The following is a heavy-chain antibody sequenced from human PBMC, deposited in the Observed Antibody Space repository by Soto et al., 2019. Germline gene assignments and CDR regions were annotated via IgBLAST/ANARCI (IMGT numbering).Heavy chain of an antibody. CDR3: GSGQSRKKSGRLSLAP. J-gene: IGHJ5*02. CDR1: GGNFSGYS. CDR2: INSGGSS. Sequence: SETLSLTCDVYGGNFSGYSWNWIRLPPGKGLEGIYKINSGGSSNYKPSLKNRVTISGETSKNHFSLTLNSINAAHTGLAACGSGQSRKKSGRLSLAPWGQGKQVSVSS. D-gene: IGHD6-19*01. V-gene: IGHV4-34*08.